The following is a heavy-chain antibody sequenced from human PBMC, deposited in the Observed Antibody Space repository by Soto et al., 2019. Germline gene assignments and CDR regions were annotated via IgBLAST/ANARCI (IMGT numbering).Heavy chain of an antibody. CDR2: ISAYNGNT. D-gene: IGHD5-18*01. CDR1: GYTFTSYG. J-gene: IGHJ6*02. CDR3: VIYVDTYRIYGMVF. Sequence: ASVKVSCKASGYTFTSYGISWVRQAPGQGLEWMGWISAYNGNTNYAQKLQGRVTMTTDTSTSTAYMELRSLRSDDTAVYYCVIYVDTYRIYGMVFWGQGITVNVSS. V-gene: IGHV1-18*01.